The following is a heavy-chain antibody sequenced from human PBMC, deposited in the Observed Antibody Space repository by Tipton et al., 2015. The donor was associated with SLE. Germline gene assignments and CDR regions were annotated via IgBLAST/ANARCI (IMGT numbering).Heavy chain of an antibody. CDR2: MYHSESP. CDR3: AFHSGSSYEE. D-gene: IGHD1-26*01. Sequence: TLSLTCTVSGGSISSHYWAWIRQPPGKGLEWIARMYHSESPYYNPSLESRVTISVDTSKNHFSLKVNSVTAADTAVYYCAFHSGSSYEEWGQGKLVTVSS. CDR1: GGSISSHY. J-gene: IGHJ4*02. V-gene: IGHV4-39*02.